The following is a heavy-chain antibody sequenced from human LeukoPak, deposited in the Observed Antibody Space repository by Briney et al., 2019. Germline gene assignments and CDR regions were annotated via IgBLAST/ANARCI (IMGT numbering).Heavy chain of an antibody. CDR1: GGSISSGDYY. J-gene: IGHJ3*02. CDR2: IYYSGST. D-gene: IGHD4-17*01. V-gene: IGHV4-30-4*01. CDR3: AHSAGDYQPELGAFDI. Sequence: SQTLSLTCTVSGGSISSGDYYWSWIRQPPGKGLEWIGYIYYSGSTYYNPSLKSRVTISVDTSKNQFSLKLSSVTAADTAVYYCAHSAGDYQPELGAFDIWGQGTMVTVSS.